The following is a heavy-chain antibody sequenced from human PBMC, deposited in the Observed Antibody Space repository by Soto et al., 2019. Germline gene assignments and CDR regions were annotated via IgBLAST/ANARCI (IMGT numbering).Heavy chain of an antibody. CDR1: GGTFSSYA. V-gene: IGHV1-69*12. CDR2: IIPIFGTA. J-gene: IGHJ5*02. Sequence: QVQLVQSGAEVKKPGSSVKVSCKASGGTFSSYAISWVRQAPGQGLEWMGGIIPIFGTANYAQKFQGRVTITADDATSTAYLELSSMRSEDTAVYCCARVRVISTRWGPENWFDPWGQGTLVTVSS. CDR3: ARVRVISTRWGPENWFDP. D-gene: IGHD2-2*01.